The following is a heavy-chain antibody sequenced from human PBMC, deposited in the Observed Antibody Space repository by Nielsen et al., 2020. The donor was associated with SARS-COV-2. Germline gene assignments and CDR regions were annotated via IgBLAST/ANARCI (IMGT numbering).Heavy chain of an antibody. V-gene: IGHV3-15*01. CDR1: GFTFSNAW. Sequence: GESLKISCAASGFTFSNAWMSWVRQAPGKGLEWVGRIKSKTDGGTTDYAAPVKDRFTISRDDSKNTLYLQMNSLKTEDTAVYYCTTEGLITGTSFQYIWGQGTLVTVSS. D-gene: IGHD1-20*01. CDR2: IKSKTDGGTT. CDR3: TTEGLITGTSFQYI. J-gene: IGHJ4*02.